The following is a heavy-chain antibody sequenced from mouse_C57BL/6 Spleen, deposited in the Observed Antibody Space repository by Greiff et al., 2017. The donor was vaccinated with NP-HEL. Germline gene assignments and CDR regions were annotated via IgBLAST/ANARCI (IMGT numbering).Heavy chain of an antibody. Sequence: QVQLQQPGAELVMPGASVKLSCKASGYTFTSYWMHWVKQRPGQGLEWIGEIDPSDSYTNYNQKFKGKSTLTVDKSSSTAYMQLSSLKSEDSAVYYCARGDYGISYYAMDYWGQGTSVTVSS. CDR2: IDPSDSYT. CDR1: GYTFTSYW. V-gene: IGHV1-69*01. J-gene: IGHJ4*01. D-gene: IGHD1-1*01. CDR3: ARGDYGISYYAMDY.